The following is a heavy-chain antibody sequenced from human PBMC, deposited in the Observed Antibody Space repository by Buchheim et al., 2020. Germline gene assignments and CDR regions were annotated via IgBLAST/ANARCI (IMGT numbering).Heavy chain of an antibody. Sequence: EVQLVESGGGLVQPGGSLRLSCAASGFTFSSHWMMWVRQAPGKGLEWVATINLDESEKYYVDSVKGRFTISRDKAKNYLYLPMNSLRAEDTGVFYCAGDRGWYHLDVWGQGTT. CDR3: AGDRGWYHLDV. CDR2: INLDESEK. V-gene: IGHV3-7*01. CDR1: GFTFSSHW. J-gene: IGHJ6*02. D-gene: IGHD6-19*01.